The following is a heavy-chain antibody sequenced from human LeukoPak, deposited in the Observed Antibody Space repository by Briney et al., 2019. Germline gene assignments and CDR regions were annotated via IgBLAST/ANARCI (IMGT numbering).Heavy chain of an antibody. CDR2: INPNSGGT. CDR3: ARGGSGIAAAVGMDV. J-gene: IGHJ6*02. CDR1: GYTFTGYY. D-gene: IGHD6-13*01. V-gene: IGHV1-2*04. Sequence: GASVKVSCKASGYTFTGYYMHWVRQAPGQGLEWMGWINPNSGGTNYAQKFQGWVTMTRDTSISTAYMELSRLRSDDTAVYYCARGGSGIAAAVGMDVWGQGTTVTVSS.